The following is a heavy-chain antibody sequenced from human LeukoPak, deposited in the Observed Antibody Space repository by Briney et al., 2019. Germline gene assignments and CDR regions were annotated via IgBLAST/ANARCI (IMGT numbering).Heavy chain of an antibody. D-gene: IGHD3-9*01. CDR1: GYTFTSYD. Sequence: SSVTVSFKASGYTFTSYDINWVRQATGQGLEWMGWMNPNSGNTGYAQKFQGRVTMTRNTSISTAYMELSSLRSEDTAVYYCARGHYDILTGYKSAFDIWGQGTMVTVSS. CDR2: MNPNSGNT. J-gene: IGHJ3*02. V-gene: IGHV1-8*01. CDR3: ARGHYDILTGYKSAFDI.